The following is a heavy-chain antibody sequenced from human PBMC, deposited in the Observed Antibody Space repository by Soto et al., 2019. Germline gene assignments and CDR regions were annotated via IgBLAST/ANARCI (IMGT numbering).Heavy chain of an antibody. Sequence: GWSLRLSCAASGLTFSSYAMTWVRQAQGKGLEWGSSINGGGSSIYYADSVKGRFTISRDNSENTFYLQMNSLRAEDTAVYSCAKARGTKYYYGMGVCGQGTTVTVSS. V-gene: IGHV3-23*01. CDR2: INGGGSSI. CDR3: AKARGTKYYYGMGV. J-gene: IGHJ6*01. D-gene: IGHD1-1*01. CDR1: GLTFSSYA.